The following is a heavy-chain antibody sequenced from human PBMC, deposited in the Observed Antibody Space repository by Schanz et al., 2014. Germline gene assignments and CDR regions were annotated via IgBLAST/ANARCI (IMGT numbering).Heavy chain of an antibody. CDR3: VRDELLWFGEVLSLDY. CDR1: TFTFSSDW. J-gene: IGHJ4*02. D-gene: IGHD3-10*01. Sequence: EVQLAESGGGLVQPGGSLRLSCAASTFTFSSDWMSWVRQAPGKGLEWVANIKKDGSEKYYVDSVKGRFTISRDNAKNSLFLQMNSLRPEDTALYYCVRDELLWFGEVLSLDYWGQGALVTVSS. V-gene: IGHV3-7*05. CDR2: IKKDGSEK.